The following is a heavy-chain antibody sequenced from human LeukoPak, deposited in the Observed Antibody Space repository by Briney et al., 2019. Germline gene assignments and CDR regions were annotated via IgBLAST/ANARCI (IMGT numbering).Heavy chain of an antibody. D-gene: IGHD3-22*01. CDR2: IIPIFGTA. V-gene: IGHV1-69*05. CDR1: GGTFSSYA. Sequence: SVKVSCKASGGTFSSYAISWVRQAPGQGLEWMGGIIPIFGTANYAQKFQGRVTITTDESTSTAYMELSSLRSEDTAVYYCARTINYYDSSGYFDYWGQGTLVTVSS. J-gene: IGHJ4*02. CDR3: ARTINYYDSSGYFDY.